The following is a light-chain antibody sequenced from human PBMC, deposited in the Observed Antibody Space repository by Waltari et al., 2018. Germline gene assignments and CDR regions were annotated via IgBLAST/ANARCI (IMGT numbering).Light chain of an antibody. CDR1: QGISNY. J-gene: IGKJ1*01. CDR2: AAS. Sequence: IQLTQSPSSLPASVGDRVPTTCRASQGISNYLAWYQQKPGKAPNLLIYAASTLQSGVPARFSGSGSGTDFTLTISSLQPEDFATYYCQQLNSYQWTFGQGTKVEIK. CDR3: QQLNSYQWT. V-gene: IGKV1-9*01.